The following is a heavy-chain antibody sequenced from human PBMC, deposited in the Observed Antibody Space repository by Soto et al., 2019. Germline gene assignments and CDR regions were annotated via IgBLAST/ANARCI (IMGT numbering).Heavy chain of an antibody. V-gene: IGHV4-39*01. CDR2: INYSGST. Sequence: SETLSLTCIVSSCSMSSSLNHWCWILQPPGKGLEWIGNINYSGSTYYNPSLRSRLTISVDTSNNQFSLTLSSVTAADTAVYYCAKLALYCSGTSCYGHFSMDVWVQVSMVT. D-gene: IGHD2-2*01. CDR3: AKLALYCSGTSCYGHFSMDV. J-gene: IGHJ6*02. CDR1: SCSMSSSLNH.